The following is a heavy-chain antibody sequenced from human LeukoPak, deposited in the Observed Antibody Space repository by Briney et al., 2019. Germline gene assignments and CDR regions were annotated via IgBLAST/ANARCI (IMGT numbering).Heavy chain of an antibody. CDR2: INHGGDT. D-gene: IGHD1/OR15-1a*01. Sequence: PSETLSLTCTVSGASFSDYYWSWIRQPPGRGLEWIGEINHGGDTNYNSSLQSRVTLSVDTSRNQFSLILSSVTAADTAIYYCACNKYPVQAFDIWGQGTMVTVSS. CDR3: ACNKYPVQAFDI. J-gene: IGHJ3*02. V-gene: IGHV4-34*01. CDR1: GASFSDYY.